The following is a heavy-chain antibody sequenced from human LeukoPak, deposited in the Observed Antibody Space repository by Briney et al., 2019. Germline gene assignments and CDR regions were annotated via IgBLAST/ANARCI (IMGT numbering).Heavy chain of an antibody. CDR2: ISGSGGST. D-gene: IGHD6-13*01. V-gene: IGHV3-23*01. Sequence: GGSLRLSCAASGFTLSSYAMSWVRQAPGKGLEWVSAISGSGGSTYYADSVKGRFTISRDNSKNTLYLQMNSLRAEDTAVYYCAGYSSSWYGLNFDYWGQGTLVTVSS. CDR3: AGYSSSWYGLNFDY. CDR1: GFTLSSYA. J-gene: IGHJ4*02.